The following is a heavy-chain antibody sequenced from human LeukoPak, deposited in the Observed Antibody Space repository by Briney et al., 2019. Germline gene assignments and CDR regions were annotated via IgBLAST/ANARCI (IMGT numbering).Heavy chain of an antibody. CDR3: ARDRAGIVGAPFDAFDI. Sequence: PGGSLRLSCAASGFTFSSYWMSWVRQAPGKGLEWVANIKEDGSENYFVDSVKGRFTISRDNAKNSLYLQMNSLRAEDTAVYYCARDRAGIVGAPFDAFDIWGQGTMVTVSS. CDR1: GFTFSSYW. CDR2: IKEDGSEN. D-gene: IGHD1-26*01. J-gene: IGHJ3*02. V-gene: IGHV3-7*01.